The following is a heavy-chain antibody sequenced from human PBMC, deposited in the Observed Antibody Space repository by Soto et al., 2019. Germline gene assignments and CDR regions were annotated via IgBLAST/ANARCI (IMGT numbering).Heavy chain of an antibody. J-gene: IGHJ6*02. CDR1: GFTFTSHG. Sequence: VGSLRLSCAASGFTFTSHGIHWVRQAPGKGLERVAVIWYDGSSKYYADSVKGRFTISRDNSKNTLYLQMNSLRAEDTAVYYCASPYGSGSFLGMDVWGQGTTVTVSS. D-gene: IGHD3-10*01. V-gene: IGHV3-33*01. CDR3: ASPYGSGSFLGMDV. CDR2: IWYDGSSK.